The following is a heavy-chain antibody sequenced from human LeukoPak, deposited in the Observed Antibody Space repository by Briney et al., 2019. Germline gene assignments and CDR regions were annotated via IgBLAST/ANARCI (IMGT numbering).Heavy chain of an antibody. J-gene: IGHJ6*03. CDR1: GFTFTNHW. V-gene: IGHV3-74*01. Sequence: GGSLRLSCAASGFTFTNHWMHWVRQAPGKGLVWVARINSDGSDTSHADSVKGRFTISRDNSKNTLYLQMNSLRAEDTAVYYCARGTLDYYYYYYMDVWGKGTTVTVSS. CDR3: ARGTLDYYYYYYMDV. CDR2: INSDGSDT.